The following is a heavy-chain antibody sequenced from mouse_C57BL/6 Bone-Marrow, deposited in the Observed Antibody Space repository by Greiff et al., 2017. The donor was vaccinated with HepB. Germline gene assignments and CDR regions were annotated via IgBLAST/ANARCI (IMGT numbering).Heavy chain of an antibody. CDR2: IDPETGGT. CDR3: TRGHYYGSSYWYFDV. Sequence: QVQLQQSGAELVRPGASVTLSCKASGYTFTDYEMHWVKQTPLHGLEWIGAIDPETGGTAYNQKFKGKAILTADKSSSTAYMELRSLTSEDSAVYYCTRGHYYGSSYWYFDVWGTGTTVTVSS. J-gene: IGHJ1*03. D-gene: IGHD1-1*01. CDR1: GYTFTDYE. V-gene: IGHV1-15*01.